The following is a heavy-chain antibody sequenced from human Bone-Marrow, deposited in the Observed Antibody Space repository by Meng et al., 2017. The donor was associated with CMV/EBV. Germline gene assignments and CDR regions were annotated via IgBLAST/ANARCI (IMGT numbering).Heavy chain of an antibody. CDR3: ANFGYRKGGIAFDI. CDR2: IWYDGSNK. J-gene: IGHJ3*02. V-gene: IGHV3-33*06. D-gene: IGHD5-18*01. CDR1: GFTFSSYG. Sequence: GGTLRLSCAASGFTFSSYGMHWVRQAPGKGLEWVAVIWYDGSNKYYADSVKGRFTISRDNSKNTLYLQMNSLRAEDTAVYYCANFGYRKGGIAFDIWGQGTMVTVSS.